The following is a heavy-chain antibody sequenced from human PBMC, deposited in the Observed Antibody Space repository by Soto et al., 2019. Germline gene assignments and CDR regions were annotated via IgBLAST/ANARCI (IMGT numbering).Heavy chain of an antibody. D-gene: IGHD3-3*01. CDR3: ATDGQITLFGVASAPYALDV. CDR2: INAGNGNT. Sequence: ASVKVSCKASGYTFTSYAMHWVRQAPGQRLEWMGWINAGNGNTKYSQKFQGRVTITRDTSASTAYMELSSLRSEDTAVYYCATDGQITLFGVASAPYALDVWGQGTTVTVSS. V-gene: IGHV1-3*01. J-gene: IGHJ6*02. CDR1: GYTFTSYA.